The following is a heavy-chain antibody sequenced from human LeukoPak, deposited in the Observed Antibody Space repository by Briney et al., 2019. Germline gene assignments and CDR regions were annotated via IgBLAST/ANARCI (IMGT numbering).Heavy chain of an antibody. CDR1: GYTFANYG. Sequence: ASVKVSCKASGYTFANYGVSWVRQAPGQGLEWMGWINAYNGDTHYAQNLQGRLTMTTDTSTSMAFMELRSLRPDDTAVYFCARWGLVAPGTYYYYYMDVWGRGTTVTVSS. CDR2: INAYNGDT. CDR3: ARWGLVAPGTYYYYYMDV. J-gene: IGHJ6*03. D-gene: IGHD2-2*01. V-gene: IGHV1-18*01.